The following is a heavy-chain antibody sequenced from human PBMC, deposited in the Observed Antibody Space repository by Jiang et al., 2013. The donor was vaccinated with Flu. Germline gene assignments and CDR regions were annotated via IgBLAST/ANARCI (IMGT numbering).Heavy chain of an antibody. CDR3: ATRGPYYFDH. Sequence: YAMSWVARRPGKGLEWVSAISGSGGSTYYADSVKGRFTISRDYSKNTLYLQMNSLRAGDTAVYYCATRGPYYFDHWGQGTLVTVSS. D-gene: IGHD5-24*01. V-gene: IGHV3-23*01. J-gene: IGHJ4*02. CDR2: ISGSGGST. CDR1: YA.